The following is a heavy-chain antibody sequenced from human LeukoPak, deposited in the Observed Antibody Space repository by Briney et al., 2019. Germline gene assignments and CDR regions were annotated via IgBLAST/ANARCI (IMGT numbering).Heavy chain of an antibody. CDR3: ARGVGSSSSNWFDP. V-gene: IGHV4-4*07. CDR1: GDSISSQY. CDR2: TDSSGKT. J-gene: IGHJ5*02. Sequence: PSETLSLTCTVTGDSISSQYWSWIRQSPGKGLEWIGRTDSSGKTNYNPSLKSRVTISIDKSKGQFSLKVNSVTAADTAVYYCARGVGSSSSNWFDPWGQGALVTVSS. D-gene: IGHD6-13*01.